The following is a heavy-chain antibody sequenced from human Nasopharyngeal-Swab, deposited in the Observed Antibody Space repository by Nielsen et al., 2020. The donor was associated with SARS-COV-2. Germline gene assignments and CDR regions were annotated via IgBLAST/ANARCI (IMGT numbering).Heavy chain of an antibody. Sequence: SETLSLTCTVSGGSISSYYWSWIRQPPGKGLEWIGYIYYSGSTNYNPSLKSRVTISVDTSENQFSLKLSSVTAADTAVYYCARDGGRMYSPRAFDIWGQGTMVTVSS. CDR3: ARDGGRMYSPRAFDI. J-gene: IGHJ3*02. CDR1: GGSISSYY. CDR2: IYYSGST. D-gene: IGHD3-16*01. V-gene: IGHV4-59*01.